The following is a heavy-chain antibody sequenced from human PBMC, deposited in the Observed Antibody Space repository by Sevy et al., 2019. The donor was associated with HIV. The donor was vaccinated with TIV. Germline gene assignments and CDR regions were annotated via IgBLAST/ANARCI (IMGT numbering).Heavy chain of an antibody. Sequence: SETLSLTCTVSDASINTINYYWGWIRQPPGKGLEWIASIYYSGNTYHNPSLESRVTISVDTSKNQFSLKLNSVTAADTAVYYCVRQRLQRIPEAADFDYWGQGTLVTVSS. CDR1: DASINTINYY. CDR3: VRQRLQRIPEAADFDY. CDR2: IYYSGNT. J-gene: IGHJ4*02. V-gene: IGHV4-39*01. D-gene: IGHD6-19*01.